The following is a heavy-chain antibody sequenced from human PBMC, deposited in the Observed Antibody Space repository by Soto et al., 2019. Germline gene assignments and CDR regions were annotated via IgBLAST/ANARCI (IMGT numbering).Heavy chain of an antibody. Sequence: SETLSLTCTVSGGSISSYYWSWIRQPPGKGLEWIGYIYYSGSTNYNPSLKSRVTISVDTSKNQFSLKLSSVTAADTAVYYCARRYGGHFDYWGQGTLVTVSS. CDR1: GGSISSYY. CDR2: IYYSGST. V-gene: IGHV4-59*08. D-gene: IGHD4-17*01. J-gene: IGHJ4*02. CDR3: ARRYGGHFDY.